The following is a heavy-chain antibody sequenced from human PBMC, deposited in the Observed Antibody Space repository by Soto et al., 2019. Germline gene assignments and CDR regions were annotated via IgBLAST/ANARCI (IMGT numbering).Heavy chain of an antibody. D-gene: IGHD2-15*01. Sequence: QLVESGGGLVQPGGSLRLPCAASGLPFSDYPMNWVRQAPGKGLEWVSSIRTISSAIYFADSVRGRFTISRDNARNSLYLQMTSLRDEDTAVYYCARETPSFDSWGQGTLVTVSS. CDR3: ARETPSFDS. CDR2: IRTISSAI. J-gene: IGHJ4*02. V-gene: IGHV3-48*02. CDR1: GLPFSDYP.